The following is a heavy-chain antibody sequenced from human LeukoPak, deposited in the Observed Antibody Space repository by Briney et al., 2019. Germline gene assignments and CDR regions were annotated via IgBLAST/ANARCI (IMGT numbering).Heavy chain of an antibody. CDR1: GFTFSSYS. D-gene: IGHD3-10*01. V-gene: IGHV3-21*01. J-gene: IGHJ4*02. CDR2: ISGSGSYV. CDR3: ARRDASGSSWDY. Sequence: PGGSLRLSCAASGFTFSSYSMNWVRQAPGKGLEWVSSISGSGSYVYYADSVKGRFTISRDNAKNSLYLQMYSLRADDTAVYYCARRDASGSSWDYWGQGTLVTVSS.